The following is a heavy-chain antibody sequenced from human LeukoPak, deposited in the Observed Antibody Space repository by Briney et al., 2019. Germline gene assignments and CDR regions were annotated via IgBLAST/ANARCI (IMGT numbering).Heavy chain of an antibody. J-gene: IGHJ4*02. D-gene: IGHD2-2*02. V-gene: IGHV3-23*01. CDR3: AKDRGYCSSTSCYKGEGDFDY. Sequence: PGGSLRLSCAASGFTFSSYAMSWVRQAPGKGLEWVSAISGSGGSTYYAGSVKGRFTISRDNSKNTLYLQMNSLRAEDTAVYYCAKDRGYCSSTSCYKGEGDFDYWGQGTLVTVSS. CDR1: GFTFSSYA. CDR2: ISGSGGST.